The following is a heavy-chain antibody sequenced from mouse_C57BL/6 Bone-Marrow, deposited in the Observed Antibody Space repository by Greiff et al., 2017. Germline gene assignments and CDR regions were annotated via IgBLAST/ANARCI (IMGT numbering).Heavy chain of an antibody. J-gene: IGHJ2*01. Sequence: QVQLKQSGAELVMPGASVKLSCKASGYTFTSYWMHWVKQRPGQGLEWIGEIDPSDSYTNYNQKFKGKSTLTVDKSSSTAYMQLSSLTSEDSAVYYCARKGYYSNYIDYWGQGTTLTVSS. V-gene: IGHV1-69*01. CDR3: ARKGYYSNYIDY. CDR1: GYTFTSYW. D-gene: IGHD2-5*01. CDR2: IDPSDSYT.